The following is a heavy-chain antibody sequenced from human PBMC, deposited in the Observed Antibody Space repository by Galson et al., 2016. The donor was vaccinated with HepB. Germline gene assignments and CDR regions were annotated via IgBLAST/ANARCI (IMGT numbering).Heavy chain of an antibody. J-gene: IGHJ4*02. CDR1: GFTFSTSP. Sequence: SLRLSCAASGFTFSTSPMSWVRRAPGKGLEWLSSISGSGDRTYYTDSVKGRFTISRDNSKNTLYLQMNSLRVEDTAVYYCARGDSSGYYSGSRGFDYWGQGTLVTVSS. D-gene: IGHD3-22*01. CDR3: ARGDSSGYYSGSRGFDY. CDR2: ISGSGDRT. V-gene: IGHV3-23*01.